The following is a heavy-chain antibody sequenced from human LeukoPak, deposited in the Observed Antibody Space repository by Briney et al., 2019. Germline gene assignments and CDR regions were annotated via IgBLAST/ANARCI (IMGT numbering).Heavy chain of an antibody. J-gene: IGHJ4*02. CDR1: GFTFSSYA. Sequence: GGSLRLSCAASGFTFSSYAMSWVRQAPGKGLEWVSAISGSGGSTYYADSVKGRFTISRDNSKNTLYLQINSLRAEDTAVYYCAKGYSSGWYALFDYWGQGTLVTVSS. CDR3: AKGYSSGWYALFDY. V-gene: IGHV3-23*01. CDR2: ISGSGGST. D-gene: IGHD6-19*01.